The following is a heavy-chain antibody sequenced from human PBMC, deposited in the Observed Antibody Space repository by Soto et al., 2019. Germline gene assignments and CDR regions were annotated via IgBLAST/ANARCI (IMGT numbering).Heavy chain of an antibody. Sequence: SVNVSCKTSGATFSSYAISWVRQAPGQGLEWMGGIIPIFGTANYAQKFQGRVTITADKSTSTAYMELSSLRSEDTAVYYCARDRKWDPRGVEAQQDDYFDHWGQGTPVTVSP. CDR2: IIPIFGTA. CDR3: ARDRKWDPRGVEAQQDDYFDH. CDR1: GATFSSYA. D-gene: IGHD1-26*01. J-gene: IGHJ4*02. V-gene: IGHV1-69*06.